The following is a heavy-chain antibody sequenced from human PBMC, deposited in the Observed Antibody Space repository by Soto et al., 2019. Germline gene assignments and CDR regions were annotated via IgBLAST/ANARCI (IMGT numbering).Heavy chain of an antibody. CDR1: GYSISSGYY. CDR2: IYHSGST. Sequence: SETLSLTCTVSGYSISSGYYWGWIRQPPGKGLEWIGSIYHSGSTYYNPSLKSRVTISVDTSKNQFSLKLSSVTAADTAMYYCARGGDYGVYYYYGMDVWGQGTTVTVSS. V-gene: IGHV4-38-2*02. D-gene: IGHD4-17*01. CDR3: ARGGDYGVYYYYGMDV. J-gene: IGHJ6*02.